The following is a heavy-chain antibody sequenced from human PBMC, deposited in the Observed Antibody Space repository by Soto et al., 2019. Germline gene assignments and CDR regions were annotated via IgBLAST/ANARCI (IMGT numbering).Heavy chain of an antibody. CDR3: ARGPYYDLIWNYYYMDV. V-gene: IGHV4-59*08. Sequence: QVQLQESGPGLVKPSETLSLNCSVSGGSISGHYWSWVRKTPGKGLEWIGSIYYSGSTNSNPSLKSRVTISVDTSKNHFSLMLTSVTAADTAVYYCARGPYYDLIWNYYYMDVWGKGTTVTVSS. CDR1: GGSISGHY. J-gene: IGHJ6*03. D-gene: IGHD3-16*01. CDR2: IYYSGST.